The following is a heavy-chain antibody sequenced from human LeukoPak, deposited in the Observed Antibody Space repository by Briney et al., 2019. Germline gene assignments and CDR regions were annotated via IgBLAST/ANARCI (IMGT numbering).Heavy chain of an antibody. CDR3: ARGRAARYFDS. CDR2: IYYSGST. Sequence: SETLSLTCTVSGGSISSYYWSWIRQPPGKGLEWIGYIYYSGSTNYNPSLKSRVTISVDTSKNQFSLKLSSVTAADTAVYYCARGRAARYFDSWGQGTLVTVSS. V-gene: IGHV4-59*08. J-gene: IGHJ4*02. D-gene: IGHD1-26*01. CDR1: GGSISSYY.